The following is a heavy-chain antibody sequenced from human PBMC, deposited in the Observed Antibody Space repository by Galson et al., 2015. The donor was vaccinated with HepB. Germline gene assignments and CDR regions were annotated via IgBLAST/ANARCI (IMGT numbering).Heavy chain of an antibody. CDR1: GFTFSDYY. Sequence: SLRLSCAASGFTFSDYYMSWIRQAPGKGLEWVSYISSSSSYTNYADSVKGRFTISRDNAKNSLYLQMNSLRAEDTAVYYCARGRGVATTEGDAFDIWGQGTMVTVSS. CDR2: ISSSSSYT. CDR3: ARGRGVATTEGDAFDI. D-gene: IGHD5-12*01. V-gene: IGHV3-11*05. J-gene: IGHJ3*02.